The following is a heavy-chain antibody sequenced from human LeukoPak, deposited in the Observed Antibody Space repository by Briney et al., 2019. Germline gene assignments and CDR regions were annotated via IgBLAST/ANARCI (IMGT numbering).Heavy chain of an antibody. J-gene: IGHJ4*02. CDR3: ARDIKYYDDSSGYSFDY. CDR1: GFTSSSYG. Sequence: GGPLSLSGAASGFTSSSYGMNWFRQAPGKGLEWVSSISSSSSYIYYADSVKGRFTISRDNAKNSLYLQMNSLRAEDTAVYYCARDIKYYDDSSGYSFDYWGQGTLVTVSS. V-gene: IGHV3-21*01. CDR2: ISSSSSYI. D-gene: IGHD3-22*01.